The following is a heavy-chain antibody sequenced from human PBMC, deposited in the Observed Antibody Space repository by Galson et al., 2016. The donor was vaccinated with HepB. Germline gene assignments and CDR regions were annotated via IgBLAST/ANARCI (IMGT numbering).Heavy chain of an antibody. Sequence: SLRLSCATSGFAFSTYAMHWVRQAPGKGLEWVAVISFGGTNKYYAESVKGRFTISRDTSKNTVSLQMTSLRGEDTAVYYCASGASGTTHGPNWFDPWGQGTRVTVAS. CDR2: ISFGGTNK. V-gene: IGHV3-30-3*02. CDR1: GFAFSTYA. J-gene: IGHJ5*02. D-gene: IGHD1-1*01. CDR3: ASGASGTTHGPNWFDP.